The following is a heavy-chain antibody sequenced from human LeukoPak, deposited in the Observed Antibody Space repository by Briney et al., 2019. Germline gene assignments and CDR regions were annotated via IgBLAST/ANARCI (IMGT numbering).Heavy chain of an antibody. CDR2: ISWDGGSI. V-gene: IGHV3-9*01. CDR1: GFTFDDYA. Sequence: GGSLRLSCTASGFTFDDYAMHWVRQAPGKGLEWVSGISWDGGSIGYADSVKGRFTISRDNSKNVLYLRMNSLTAEDTAIYYCAKDRPNFHENSGHYYRRDGDSWGQGTLVTVSS. J-gene: IGHJ5*01. D-gene: IGHD3-22*01. CDR3: AKDRPNFHENSGHYYRRDGDS.